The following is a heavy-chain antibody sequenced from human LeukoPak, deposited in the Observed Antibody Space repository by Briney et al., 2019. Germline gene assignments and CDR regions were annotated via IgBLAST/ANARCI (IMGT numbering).Heavy chain of an antibody. V-gene: IGHV1-18*01. CDR3: ARVPVEMATILVGYVDY. D-gene: IGHD5-24*01. J-gene: IGHJ4*02. CDR1: GYTFTSYG. CDR2: ISAYSGNT. Sequence: ASVKVSCKASGYTFTSYGISWVRQAPGQGLEWMGWISAYSGNTNYAQKLQGRVTMTTDTSTSTAYMELRSLRSDDTAVYYCARVPVEMATILVGYVDYWGQGTLVTVSS.